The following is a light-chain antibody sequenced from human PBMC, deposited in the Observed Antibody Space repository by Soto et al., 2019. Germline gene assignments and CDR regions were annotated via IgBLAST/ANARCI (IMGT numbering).Light chain of an antibody. V-gene: IGLV2-8*01. J-gene: IGLJ2*01. Sequence: QSALTQPPSASGSPGQSVTISCTGTSXXVGGYNYVSWYQQHPGKAPKLMIYEVSKRPSGVPDRFSGSKSGNTASLTVSGLQAEDEDDYYCSSYAGRKMVVFGGGTKLTVL. CDR3: SSYAGRKMVV. CDR1: SXXVGGYNY. CDR2: EVS.